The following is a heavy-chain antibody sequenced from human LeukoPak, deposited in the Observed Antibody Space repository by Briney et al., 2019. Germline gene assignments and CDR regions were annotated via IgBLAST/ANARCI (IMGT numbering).Heavy chain of an antibody. V-gene: IGHV3-23*01. Sequence: GGSLRLSCAASGFTFSSYAMNWVHQAPGKGLEWVSAISGSGDSTYYADSVKGRFTISRDNAKNSLYLQMNSLRAEDTAVYYCARDREPMVRGVISYFDYWGQGTLVTVSS. CDR3: ARDREPMVRGVISYFDY. J-gene: IGHJ4*02. D-gene: IGHD3-10*01. CDR1: GFTFSSYA. CDR2: ISGSGDST.